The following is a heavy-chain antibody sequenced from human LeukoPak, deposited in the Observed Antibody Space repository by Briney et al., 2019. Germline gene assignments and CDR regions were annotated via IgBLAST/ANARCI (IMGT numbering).Heavy chain of an antibody. CDR3: ARDHGSGYRSYGMDV. J-gene: IGHJ6*02. V-gene: IGHV4-31*03. CDR1: GGSISSGGYY. D-gene: IGHD3-22*01. CDR2: IYYSGST. Sequence: NPSETLSLTCTVSGGSISSGGYYWSWIRQHPGKGLEWIGYIYYSGSTYYNPSLKSRVTISVDTSKNQFSLKLSSVTAADTAVYYCARDHGSGYRSYGMDVWGQGTTVTVSS.